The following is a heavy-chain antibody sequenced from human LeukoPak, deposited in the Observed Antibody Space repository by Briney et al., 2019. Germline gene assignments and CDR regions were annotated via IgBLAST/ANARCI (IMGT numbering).Heavy chain of an antibody. V-gene: IGHV1-2*04. J-gene: IGHJ3*02. CDR2: INPNSGGT. Sequence: VASVKVSCKASGYTFTNYGISWVRQAPGQGLEWMGWINPNSGGTNYAQKFQGWVTMTRDTSISTAYMELSRLRSDDTAVYYCARVAVEMAVWDAFDIWGQGTMVTVSS. D-gene: IGHD5-24*01. CDR1: GYTFTNYG. CDR3: ARVAVEMAVWDAFDI.